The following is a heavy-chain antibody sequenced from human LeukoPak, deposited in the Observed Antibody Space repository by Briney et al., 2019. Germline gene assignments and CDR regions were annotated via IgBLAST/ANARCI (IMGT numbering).Heavy chain of an antibody. V-gene: IGHV3-33*08. CDR1: GFTFSIYA. J-gene: IGHJ4*02. D-gene: IGHD6-13*01. CDR3: ARDAAAAGSPFDY. Sequence: GGSLRLSCAASGFTFSIYAVSWVRQAPGKGLEWVAVIWYDGSNKYYADSVKGRFTISRDNSKNTLYLQMNSLRAEDTAVYYCARDAAAAGSPFDYWGQGTLVTVSS. CDR2: IWYDGSNK.